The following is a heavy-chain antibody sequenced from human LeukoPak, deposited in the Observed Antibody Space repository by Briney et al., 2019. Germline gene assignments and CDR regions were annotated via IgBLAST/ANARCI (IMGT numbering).Heavy chain of an antibody. CDR3: AEDRYSYAFEYFQH. V-gene: IGHV3-30*18. D-gene: IGHD5-18*01. CDR1: GFTFSSYG. J-gene: IGHJ1*01. Sequence: GGSLRLSCAASGFTFSSYGMHWVRQAPGKGLEWVAVISYDGSNKYYADSVKGRFTISRDNSKNTLYLQMNSLRAEDTAVYYCAEDRYSYAFEYFQHWGQGTLVTVSS. CDR2: ISYDGSNK.